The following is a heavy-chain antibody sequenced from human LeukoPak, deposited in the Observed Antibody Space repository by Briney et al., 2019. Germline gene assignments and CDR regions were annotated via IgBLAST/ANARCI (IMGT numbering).Heavy chain of an antibody. V-gene: IGHV3-11*03. D-gene: IGHD3-10*01. CDR3: AKTRPYSGSGISDAFDV. Sequence: PGGSLRLSCAASGFTFSDYYMSWIRQAPGKGLEWVSYISSSSSYTNYADSVKGRFPISRDNYKNTVYLQMNSLRAEDTAVYYCAKTRPYSGSGISDAFDVWGQGTMVTVSS. CDR1: GFTFSDYY. CDR2: ISSSSSYT. J-gene: IGHJ3*01.